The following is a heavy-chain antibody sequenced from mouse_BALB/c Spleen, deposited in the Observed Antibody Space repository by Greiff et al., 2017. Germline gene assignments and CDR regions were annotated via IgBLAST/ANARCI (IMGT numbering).Heavy chain of an antibody. Sequence: HGQLQPSGAELVKPGASVKLSCQGSCYTFTSYYLFWVKQRPGQGLEWIGEINPSNGGTNFNEKFKSKATLTVDKSSSTAYMQLSSLTSEDSAVYYCTRAEDYDWAMDYWGQGTSVTVSS. CDR3: TRAEDYDWAMDY. D-gene: IGHD2-4*01. J-gene: IGHJ4*01. CDR1: CYTFTSYY. CDR2: INPSNGGT. V-gene: IGHV1S81*02.